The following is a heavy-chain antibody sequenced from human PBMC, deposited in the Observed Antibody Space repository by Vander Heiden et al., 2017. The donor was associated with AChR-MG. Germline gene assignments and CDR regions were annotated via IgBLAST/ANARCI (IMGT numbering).Heavy chain of an antibody. V-gene: IGHV1-69*01. CDR3: ATFLTYYYDSSGFPLDY. D-gene: IGHD3-22*01. J-gene: IGHJ4*02. Sequence: GQSGAEVKKPGSSVKVSCKASGGTFNNYAINWVRLAPGQGLEWMGGIIPIFGTANYSQKFQGRVTVTADESTSTSYMELSSLRSEDTAVYYCATFLTYYYDSSGFPLDYWGQGTLVTVSS. CDR1: GGTFNNYA. CDR2: IIPIFGTA.